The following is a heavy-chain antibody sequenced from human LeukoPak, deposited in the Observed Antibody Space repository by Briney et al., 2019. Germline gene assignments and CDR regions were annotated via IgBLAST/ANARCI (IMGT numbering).Heavy chain of an antibody. Sequence: PSETLSLTCTVSGGSISSSSYYWGWIRQPPGKGLEWIGSIYYSGSTYYNPSLKSRVTISVDTSKNQFSLKLSSVTAADTAVYYCARAAVEMATIPFYYYYYMDVWGKGTTVTVSS. D-gene: IGHD5-24*01. CDR1: GGSISSSSYY. CDR3: ARAAVEMATIPFYYYYYMDV. CDR2: IYYSGST. V-gene: IGHV4-39*07. J-gene: IGHJ6*03.